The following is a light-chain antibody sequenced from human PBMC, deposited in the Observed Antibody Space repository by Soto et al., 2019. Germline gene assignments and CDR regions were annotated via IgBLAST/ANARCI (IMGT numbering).Light chain of an antibody. V-gene: IGLV4-69*01. CDR1: SGHSSYA. CDR2: LSSDGSH. CDR3: QTWDTGARVV. J-gene: IGLJ2*01. Sequence: QPVLTQSPSASASLGAWVKLTCTLSSGHSSYAIAWHQQQPEKGPRYLMKLSSDGSHSKGDGIPDRFSGSSSGAERYLTISSLQSEDEADYYCQTWDTGARVVFGGGTKVTVL.